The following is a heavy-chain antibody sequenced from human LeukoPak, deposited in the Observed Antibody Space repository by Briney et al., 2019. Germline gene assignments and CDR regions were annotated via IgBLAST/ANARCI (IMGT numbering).Heavy chain of an antibody. V-gene: IGHV4-39*01. CDR3: ARLTALAGHRGAFDI. CDR2: IYYNGNT. CDR1: GGSIGGHTFY. D-gene: IGHD6-19*01. Sequence: SETLSLTCNVSGGSIGGHTFYWDWIRQPPGKGLEWFVTIYYNGNTFYNPSLKSRVAISIDMSKSQFSLHLSSVTAADTAIYYCARLTALAGHRGAFDIWGPGTMVTVSS. J-gene: IGHJ3*02.